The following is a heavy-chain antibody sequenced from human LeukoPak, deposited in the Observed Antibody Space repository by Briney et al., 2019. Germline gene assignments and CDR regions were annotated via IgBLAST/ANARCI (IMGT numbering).Heavy chain of an antibody. CDR1: GYTFTGYY. J-gene: IGHJ5*02. V-gene: IGHV1-2*02. Sequence: ASVTVSCKASGYTFTGYYMHWVRQAPGQGLEWMGWINPNSGGTNYAQKFQGRVTMTRDTSISTAYMELSRLRSDDTAVYYCARGGVVAATGHNWFDPWGQGTLVTVSS. CDR3: ARGGVVAATGHNWFDP. CDR2: INPNSGGT. D-gene: IGHD2-15*01.